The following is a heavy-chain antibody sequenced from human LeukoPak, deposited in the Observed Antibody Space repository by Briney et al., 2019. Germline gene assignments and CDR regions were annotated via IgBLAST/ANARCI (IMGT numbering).Heavy chain of an antibody. CDR1: GFTFSSYS. D-gene: IGHD3-3*01. V-gene: IGHV3-21*01. CDR2: ISSSSSYI. J-gene: IGHJ6*02. Sequence: GGSLRLSCAASGFTFSSYSMNWVRQAPGKGLEWVSSISSSSSYIYYADSEKGRFTISRDNAKNSLYLQMNSLRAEDTAVYYCARGLPFFTIFGVVPPVGMDVWGQGTTVTVSS. CDR3: ARGLPFFTIFGVVPPVGMDV.